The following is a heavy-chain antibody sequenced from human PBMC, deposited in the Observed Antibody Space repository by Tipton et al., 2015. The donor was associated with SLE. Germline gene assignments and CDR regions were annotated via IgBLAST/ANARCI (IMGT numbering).Heavy chain of an antibody. J-gene: IGHJ4*02. CDR1: GGSISSGSYY. V-gene: IGHV4-39*01. D-gene: IGHD6-19*01. CDR3: ARGIAVAGTFDY. Sequence: TLSLTCTVSGGSISSGSYYWGWIRQPPGKGLEWIGSIYYSGSTYYNPSLKSRVTISVDTSKNQFSLKLSSVTAADTAVYYCARGIAVAGTFDYWGQGTLVTVSS. CDR2: IYYSGST.